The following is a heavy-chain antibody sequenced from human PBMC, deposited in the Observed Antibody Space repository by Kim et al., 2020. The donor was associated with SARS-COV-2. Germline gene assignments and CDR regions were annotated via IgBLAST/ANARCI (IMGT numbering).Heavy chain of an antibody. J-gene: IGHJ4*02. D-gene: IGHD3-22*01. Sequence: VKGRFTISRDNAKNSLYLQMNSLRAEDTALYYCAKWSEAGYYDSSGYNDYWGQGTLVTVSS. V-gene: IGHV3-9*01. CDR3: AKWSEAGYYDSSGYNDY.